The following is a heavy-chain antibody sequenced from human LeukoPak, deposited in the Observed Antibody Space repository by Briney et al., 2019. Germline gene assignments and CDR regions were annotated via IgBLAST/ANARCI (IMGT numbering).Heavy chain of an antibody. CDR3: ARGSIRYCSSTSCPRPIYYMDV. J-gene: IGHJ6*03. V-gene: IGHV1-2*04. CDR1: GYTFTGYY. D-gene: IGHD2-2*01. CDR2: INPNSGGT. Sequence: ASVKVSCKASGYTFTGYYMHWVRQAPGQGLEWMGWINPNSGGTNYAQKFQGWVTMTRDTSISTAYMELSRLRSDDTAVCYCARGSIRYCSSTSCPRPIYYMDVWGKGTTVTVSS.